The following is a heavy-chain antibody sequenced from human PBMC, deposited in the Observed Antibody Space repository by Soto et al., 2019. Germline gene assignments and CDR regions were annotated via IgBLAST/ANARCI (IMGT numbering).Heavy chain of an antibody. V-gene: IGHV1-69*12. CDR3: ARDRYEGSAEYFDL. Sequence: QVQLVQSGAEVKKPGSSVKVSCKASGGTFSSYAISWVRQAPGQGLEWMGGSITIFGTANYAQKFQGRVTITAVERTSTSCREQSSVISEYTAVYYCARDRYEGSAEYFDLWGRGTLVTVSS. D-gene: IGHD6-13*01. J-gene: IGHJ2*01. CDR1: GGTFSSYA. CDR2: SITIFGTA.